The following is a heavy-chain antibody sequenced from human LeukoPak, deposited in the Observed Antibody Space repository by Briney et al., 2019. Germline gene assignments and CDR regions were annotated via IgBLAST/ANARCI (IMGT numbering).Heavy chain of an antibody. CDR1: GGSINSVGYY. V-gene: IGHV4-31*03. CDR2: IDYTGRT. D-gene: IGHD2-2*01. J-gene: IGHJ5*02. Sequence: TLSLTCTVSGGSINSVGYYWNWIPQHPGKTLERLGNIDYTGRTLYNPSLKSRVTMSADTSKNEFSLRLSSVTAADTAVYYCARGYCTTTSCYFPLKGFDPWGQGTLVTVSS. CDR3: ARGYCTTTSCYFPLKGFDP.